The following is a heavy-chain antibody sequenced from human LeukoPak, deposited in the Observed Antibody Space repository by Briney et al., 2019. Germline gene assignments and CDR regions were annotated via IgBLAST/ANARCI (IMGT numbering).Heavy chain of an antibody. CDR1: GFTFSSYA. J-gene: IGHJ4*02. CDR2: ISGSGDNS. D-gene: IGHD4/OR15-4a*01. V-gene: IGHV3-23*01. Sequence: PGGSLRLSCAASGFTFSSYAMGWVRLAPGKGLEWVSLISGSGDNSYYADSVKGRFTISRDNSKNTLYLQMSSLRAEDTAIYYCAKCLGDGTNYYFAHWGQGTLVTVSS. CDR3: AKCLGDGTNYYFAH.